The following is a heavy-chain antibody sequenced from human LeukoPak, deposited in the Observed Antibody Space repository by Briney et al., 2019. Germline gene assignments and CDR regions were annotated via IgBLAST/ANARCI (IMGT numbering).Heavy chain of an antibody. CDR2: IYTSGST. D-gene: IGHD6-19*01. CDR1: GGSISSYY. J-gene: IGHJ3*02. V-gene: IGHV4-4*07. Sequence: SETLSLTCTVSGGSISSYYWSWIRQPAGKGLESIGRIYTSGSTNYNPSLKSRVTISVDTSKNQFSLKLSSVTAADTAVYYCARGVYSSGWYGNAFDIWGQGTMVTVSS. CDR3: ARGVYSSGWYGNAFDI.